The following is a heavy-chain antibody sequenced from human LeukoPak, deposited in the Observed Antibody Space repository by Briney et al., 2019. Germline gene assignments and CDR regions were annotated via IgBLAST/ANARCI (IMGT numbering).Heavy chain of an antibody. D-gene: IGHD1-26*01. V-gene: IGHV1-24*01. CDR2: FDPEDGEP. J-gene: IGHJ4*02. CDR3: ATADKWEPLDY. Sequence: ASVKVSCQVSGNSLSETSIHWVRQAPGQWLEWMGGFDPEDGEPIFAQRFQGRFSMTEDTSADTAYMELSSLRPEDTAVYYCATADKWEPLDYWGQGTLVTVSS. CDR1: GNSLSETS.